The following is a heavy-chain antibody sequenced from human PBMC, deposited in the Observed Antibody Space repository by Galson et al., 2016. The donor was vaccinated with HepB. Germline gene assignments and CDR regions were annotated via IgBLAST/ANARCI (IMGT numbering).Heavy chain of an antibody. V-gene: IGHV4-39*01. J-gene: IGHJ4*02. CDR3: ARNVLRFFDWPKHFDY. D-gene: IGHD3-9*01. Sequence: ETLSLTCTVTGDSITSNSFSWGWIRQSPGKGLEWIGNIDGSGNTYYNPSLKTRVTISVDTSKTQFSLRLTSVTAADTAVYYCARNVLRFFDWPKHFDYWGQGTRVTVS. CDR2: IDGSGNT. CDR1: GDSITSNSFS.